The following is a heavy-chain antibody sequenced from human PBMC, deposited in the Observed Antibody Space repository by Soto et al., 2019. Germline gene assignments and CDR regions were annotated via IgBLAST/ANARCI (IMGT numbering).Heavy chain of an antibody. V-gene: IGHV4-59*01. Sequence: SETLSLTCTVSGGPMRNYFWTWIRQPPGKGLEWIGYIHYSGTTSFFPSYNPSLRSRVTISEDTSKNQFSLKLLSVTTADTAVYFCAAAEASTRNLAPYSLDFWGQGTLVTVYS. CDR2: IHYSGTT. CDR3: AAAEASTRNLAPYSLDF. D-gene: IGHD2-21*01. CDR1: GGPMRNYF. J-gene: IGHJ4*02.